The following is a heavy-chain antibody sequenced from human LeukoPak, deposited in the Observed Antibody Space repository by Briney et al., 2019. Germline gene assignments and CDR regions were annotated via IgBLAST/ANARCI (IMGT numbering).Heavy chain of an antibody. CDR2: FHPEDGDT. J-gene: IGHJ4*02. CDR3: ANYGGYMLFDY. CDR1: GYTLTELS. D-gene: IGHD5-12*01. V-gene: IGHV1-24*01. Sequence: ASVKVSCKVSGYTLTELSMHWVRQAPGKGLEWVGGFHPEDGDTIYAQKFQGRVTMTEDTSTDTAYMELSSLSSEDTAVYYCANYGGYMLFDYCGQGTLVTVSS.